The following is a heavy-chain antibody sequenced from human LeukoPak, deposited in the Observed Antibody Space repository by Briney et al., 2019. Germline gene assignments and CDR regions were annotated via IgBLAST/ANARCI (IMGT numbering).Heavy chain of an antibody. CDR3: AREDAGGTYSFDY. V-gene: IGHV3-66*01. J-gene: IGHJ4*02. CDR2: IYTSGIT. D-gene: IGHD1-26*01. CDR1: GFIVSSNF. Sequence: GGSLRLSCAVSGFIVSSNFMSWVRQAPGKGPEWVSVIYTSGITYYADSVRGRFTISRDNSKNTLYLQVDSLTAEDTAVYYCAREDAGGTYSFDYWAREPWSPSPQ.